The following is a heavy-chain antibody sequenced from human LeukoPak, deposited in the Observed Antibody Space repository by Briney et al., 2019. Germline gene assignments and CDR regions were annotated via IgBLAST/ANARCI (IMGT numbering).Heavy chain of an antibody. Sequence: GGSLRLSCAASGFTFSDYNMRWIRQAPGKGLEWVSSISRSGSTKYYADSVKGRFTISRDNAKNSLYLQMNSLRAEDTAVYYCARWARIAAAGIYYYYYYVDVWGKGTTVTISS. D-gene: IGHD6-13*01. CDR1: GFTFSDYN. CDR3: ARWARIAAAGIYYYYYYVDV. CDR2: ISRSGSTK. V-gene: IGHV3-11*04. J-gene: IGHJ6*03.